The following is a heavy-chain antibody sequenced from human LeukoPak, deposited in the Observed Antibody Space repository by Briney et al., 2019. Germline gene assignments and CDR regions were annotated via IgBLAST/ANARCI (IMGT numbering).Heavy chain of an antibody. V-gene: IGHV3-7*01. CDR1: AFTSCSFW. J-gene: IGHJ6*03. CDR2: IKQDGNEK. D-gene: IGHD3-3*01. CDR3: GRDRGQYYDLWSGYYTRYYYYYMDV. Sequence: SLRPSSAPSAFTSCSFWISWGSHAPRQGVEWVANIKQDGNEKTSMDSVTGRLTISRDNAKNSLYLQMNRLRADNTAVYYCGRDRGQYYDLWSGYYTRYYYYYMDVWGKGTTVTVSS.